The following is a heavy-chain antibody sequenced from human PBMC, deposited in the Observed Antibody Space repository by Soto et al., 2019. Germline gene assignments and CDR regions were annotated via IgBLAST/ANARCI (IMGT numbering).Heavy chain of an antibody. CDR2: IIPIFGTT. D-gene: IGHD3-22*01. J-gene: IGHJ5*02. CDR3: ARDRTDSGYYTNWLDP. CDR1: GGTFGSDA. Sequence: GASVKVSCQASGGTFGSDAITWVRQAPGQGLEWVGRIIPIFGTTNYAQNLQGRVTISADKSTLTSYMELHSLTSDDTALYYCARDRTDSGYYTNWLDPWGQGTQVTVSS. V-gene: IGHV1-69*06.